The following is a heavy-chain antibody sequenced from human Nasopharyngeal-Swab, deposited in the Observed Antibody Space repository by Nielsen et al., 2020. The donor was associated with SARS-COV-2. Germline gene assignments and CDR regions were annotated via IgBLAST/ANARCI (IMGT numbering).Heavy chain of an antibody. CDR1: GFPFSDYC. J-gene: IGHJ4*02. CDR3: ASGGYDFWSGYPSDY. D-gene: IGHD3-3*01. CDR2: ISTTGSSK. Sequence: LSLTCAASGFPFSDYCMSWIRQAPGKGLEWVSHISTTGSSKYYADSLKGRFTISRDNDKNSLYLQMNSLRADDTAVYYCASGGYDFWSGYPSDYWGLGTLVTVSS. V-gene: IGHV3-11*04.